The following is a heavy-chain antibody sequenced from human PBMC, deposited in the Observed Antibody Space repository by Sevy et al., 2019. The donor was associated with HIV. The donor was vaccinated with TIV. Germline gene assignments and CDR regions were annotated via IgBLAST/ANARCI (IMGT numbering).Heavy chain of an antibody. J-gene: IGHJ4*02. V-gene: IGHV3-33*01. Sequence: GGSLRLSCAASGFTFSSYGMHWVRQAPGKGLEWVALIWYDGSNKYYADSVKGRFTISRDNSKNTLYLQMYSLGAEDTAVYYCVSGAYHYESRTENFDYWGQGTLVTVSS. CDR1: GFTFSSYG. D-gene: IGHD3-22*01. CDR2: IWYDGSNK. CDR3: VSGAYHYESRTENFDY.